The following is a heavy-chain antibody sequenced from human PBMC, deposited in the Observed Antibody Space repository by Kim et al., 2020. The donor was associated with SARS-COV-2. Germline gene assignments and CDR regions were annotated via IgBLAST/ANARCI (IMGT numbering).Heavy chain of an antibody. J-gene: IGHJ4*02. Sequence: SETLSLTCTVSGGSISSGSYYWSWIRQPAGKGLEWIGRIYTSGSTNYNPSLKSRVTISVDTSKNQFSLKLSSVTAADTAVYYCARVLPGELSFDYWGQGTLVTVSS. V-gene: IGHV4-61*02. CDR2: IYTSGST. CDR1: GGSISSGSYY. D-gene: IGHD3-16*02. CDR3: ARVLPGELSFDY.